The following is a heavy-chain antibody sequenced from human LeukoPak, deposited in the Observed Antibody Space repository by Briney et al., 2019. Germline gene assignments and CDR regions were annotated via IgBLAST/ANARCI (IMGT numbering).Heavy chain of an antibody. J-gene: IGHJ4*02. CDR2: IYYSGST. V-gene: IGHV4-59*06. Sequence: SGTLSLTCTVSGGSISSYYWSWIRQPPGKGLEWIGYIYYSGSTYYNPSLKSRVTISVDTSKNQFSLKLSSVTAADTAVYYCAREQRKDTAMVSTFDYWGQGTLVTVSS. D-gene: IGHD5-18*01. CDR1: GGSISSYY. CDR3: AREQRKDTAMVSTFDY.